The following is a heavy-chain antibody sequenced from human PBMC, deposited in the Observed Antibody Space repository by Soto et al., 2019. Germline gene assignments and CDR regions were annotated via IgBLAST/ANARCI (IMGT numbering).Heavy chain of an antibody. V-gene: IGHV3-66*01. Sequence: GGSLRLSCAASGFTVSSNYMSWVRQAPGKGLEWVSVIYSGGSTYYADSVKGRFTISRDNSKNTLYLQMNSLRAEDTAVYYCTSTMAGAFDIWGQGTMVTVSS. CDR2: IYSGGST. CDR1: GFTVSSNY. J-gene: IGHJ3*02. CDR3: TSTMAGAFDI. D-gene: IGHD3-10*01.